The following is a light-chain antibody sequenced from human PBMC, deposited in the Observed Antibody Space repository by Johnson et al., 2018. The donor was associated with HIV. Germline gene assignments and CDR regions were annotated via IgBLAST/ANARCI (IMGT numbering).Light chain of an antibody. Sequence: QSVLTQPPSVSAAPGQKVTISCFGSDSDIGNNYVSWYQQLPGTAPKLLIYDNNKRPSGIPDRFSGSKSGTSATLGITVLQTGDEADYYCGTWDNSLSTGVFGTGTQVTVL. CDR1: DSDIGNNY. V-gene: IGLV1-51*01. J-gene: IGLJ1*01. CDR3: GTWDNSLSTGV. CDR2: DNN.